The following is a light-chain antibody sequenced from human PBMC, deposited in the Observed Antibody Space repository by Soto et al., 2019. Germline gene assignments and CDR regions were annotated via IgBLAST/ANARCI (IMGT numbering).Light chain of an antibody. CDR2: EVS. CDR3: MQSTQLPPT. J-gene: IGKJ5*01. CDR1: QSLLHSAGKTY. Sequence: DIVMTQTPLSLTVTPGQPASISFKSSQSLLHSAGKTYLYWYLQKPGQSPQLLIYEVSTRVSGVPDRFSGSGSGTDFTLEISRVETDDVGIYYCMQSTQLPPTFGQGTRLEIK. V-gene: IGKV2D-29*02.